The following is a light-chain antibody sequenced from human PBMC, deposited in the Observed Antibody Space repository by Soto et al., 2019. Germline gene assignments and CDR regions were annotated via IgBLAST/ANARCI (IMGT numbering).Light chain of an antibody. V-gene: IGKV3-20*01. CDR2: EAS. CDR3: QKYGHSPLT. J-gene: IGKJ4*01. CDR1: QTLTNIS. Sequence: DIVLTQSPGTLSVSPGERATLSCRASQTLTNISLAWYQQGPGQAPRLLVYEASSRATGISNRFSGSGSGSAFTLTINKLEPGDSAVYYCQKYGHSPLTFGGGTKVEIK.